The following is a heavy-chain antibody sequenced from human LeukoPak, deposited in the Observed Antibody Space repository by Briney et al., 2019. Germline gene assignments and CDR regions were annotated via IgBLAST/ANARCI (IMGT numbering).Heavy chain of an antibody. Sequence: ASVKVSCKASGYTFTSYDINWVRQATGQGLEWMGWMNPNSGNTGYAQKFQGRVTMTRNTSISTAYMGLSSLRSEDTAVYYCARGSGSNDLRLYYYYYMDVWGKGTTVTISS. D-gene: IGHD1-1*01. V-gene: IGHV1-8*01. CDR1: GYTFTSYD. J-gene: IGHJ6*03. CDR2: MNPNSGNT. CDR3: ARGSGSNDLRLYYYYYMDV.